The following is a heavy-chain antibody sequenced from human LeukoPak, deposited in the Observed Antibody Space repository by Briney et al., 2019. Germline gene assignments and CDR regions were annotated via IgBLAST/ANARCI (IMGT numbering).Heavy chain of an antibody. CDR3: ARLFDS. CDR2: IYYSGTI. CDR1: GGAISNDNFY. Sequence: SETLSLTCTVSGGAISNDNFYWGWVRQPPGKGLEWVASIYYSGTIYYNPSLRSRVSISVDTSRTQFFLRLNSVTAADTAVYYCARLFDSWGQGTLVTVSS. V-gene: IGHV4-39*01. J-gene: IGHJ4*02.